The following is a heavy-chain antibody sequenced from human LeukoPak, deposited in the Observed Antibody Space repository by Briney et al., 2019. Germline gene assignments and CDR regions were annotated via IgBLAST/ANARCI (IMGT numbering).Heavy chain of an antibody. Sequence: GGSLRLSCAASGFTVSNNYMNWVRQAPGKGLEWVSVFYSGGNTFYADAVKGSFTISRDNSKNTLYLQMTSLRAEDTAVYYCARDGRVATIWALDIWGQGTMVTVSS. CDR2: FYSGGNT. CDR3: ARDGRVATIWALDI. CDR1: GFTVSNNY. D-gene: IGHD5-12*01. J-gene: IGHJ3*02. V-gene: IGHV3-53*05.